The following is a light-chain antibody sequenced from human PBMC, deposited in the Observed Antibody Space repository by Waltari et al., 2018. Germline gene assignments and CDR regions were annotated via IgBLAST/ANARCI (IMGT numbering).Light chain of an antibody. CDR2: KDS. V-gene: IGLV3-25*03. J-gene: IGLJ2*01. CDR3: QSADSSGPIVV. CDR1: GMSKQY. Sequence: SQLTPAASVSVSPGQTDSISSTGHGMSKQYASRYQQKPGQAPVLMMYKDSERPSGIPERFSGSSSGTTVTLTISGVQAEDEADYYCQSADSSGPIVVFGGGTKVTVL.